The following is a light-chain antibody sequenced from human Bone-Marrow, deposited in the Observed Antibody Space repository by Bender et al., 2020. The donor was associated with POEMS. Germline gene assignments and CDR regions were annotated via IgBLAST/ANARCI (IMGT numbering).Light chain of an antibody. V-gene: IGLV1-36*01. CDR1: SSNIGSNN. CDR2: YDD. J-gene: IGLJ3*02. CDR3: SAWDDSLSGWV. Sequence: QSVLTQPPSASGTPGQRVTVSCSGSSSNIGSNNVNWYQQLPGEAPKLLIYYDDLLTPGVSDRFSASKSGTSASLAISELRSEDAALYCCSAWDDSLSGWVFGGGTKLAVL.